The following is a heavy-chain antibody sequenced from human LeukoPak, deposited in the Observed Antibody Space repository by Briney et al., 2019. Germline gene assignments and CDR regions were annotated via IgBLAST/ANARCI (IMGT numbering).Heavy chain of an antibody. CDR3: ADLWQYGS. CDR1: GFSFSTYW. V-gene: IGHV3-7*01. CDR2: INEDGRTI. J-gene: IGHJ4*02. Sequence: GGSLRLSCVASGFSFSTYWMSWVRQAPGEGGEGVADINEDGRTIYYVDSVKGRLTISRDNTKKSLCLQMRSLRAEDTAVYYCADLWQYGSWGQGTRVTVSS. D-gene: IGHD3-3*01.